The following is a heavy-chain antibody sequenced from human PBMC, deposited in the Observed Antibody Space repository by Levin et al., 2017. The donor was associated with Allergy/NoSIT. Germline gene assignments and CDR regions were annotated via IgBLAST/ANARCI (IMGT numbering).Heavy chain of an antibody. CDR2: IGGSGSTR. D-gene: IGHD3-10*01. Sequence: QAGGSLRLSCAASGFTFSSYNMNWVRQAPGKGLEWVSFIGGSGSTRYYADSVKGRFTISRDNVKNSLYLQMNSLRAEDTAVYYCARDGEGVEPPDYWGQGTLVTVSS. CDR3: ARDGEGVEPPDY. J-gene: IGHJ4*02. V-gene: IGHV3-48*01. CDR1: GFTFSSYN.